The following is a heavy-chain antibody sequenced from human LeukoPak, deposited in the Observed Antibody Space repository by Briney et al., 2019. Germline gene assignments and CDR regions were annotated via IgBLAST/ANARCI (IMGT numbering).Heavy chain of an antibody. D-gene: IGHD2-15*01. Sequence: GGSLRLSCAASRFTFSSYGMHWVRQAPGKGLVWVSRVNSDGSSTSYADSVKGRFTISRDNAKNTLYLQMNSLRAEDTAVYYCARGYCSGGTCYSEIAFDIWGQGTMVTVSS. CDR1: RFTFSSYG. CDR3: ARGYCSGGTCYSEIAFDI. V-gene: IGHV3-74*01. J-gene: IGHJ3*02. CDR2: VNSDGSST.